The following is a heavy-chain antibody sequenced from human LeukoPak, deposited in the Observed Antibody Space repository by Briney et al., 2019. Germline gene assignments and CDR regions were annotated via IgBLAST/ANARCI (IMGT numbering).Heavy chain of an antibody. D-gene: IGHD3-22*01. Sequence: SETLSLTCTVSGGSITNYYWSWIRQPPGKGLEWIGCVSSSGSTNYNPSLKSRVTISVDTSKNQFSLKLSSVTAADTAVYYCARVRGDYYDSSGYLIDYWGQGTLVTVSS. CDR1: GGSITNYY. J-gene: IGHJ4*02. CDR2: VSSSGST. CDR3: ARVRGDYYDSSGYLIDY. V-gene: IGHV4-59*12.